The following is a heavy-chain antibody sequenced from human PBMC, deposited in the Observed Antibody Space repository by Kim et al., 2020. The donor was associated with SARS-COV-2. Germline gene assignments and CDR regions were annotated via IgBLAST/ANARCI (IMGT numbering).Heavy chain of an antibody. D-gene: IGHD3-10*01. V-gene: IGHV4-4*07. J-gene: IGHJ2*01. CDR3: ARGPFRGGHNWYFDL. CDR1: GGSISSYY. Sequence: SETLSLTCTVSGGSISSYYWSWIRQPAGKGLEWIGRIYTSGSTNYNPSLKSRVTMSVDTSKNQFSLKLSSVTAADTAVYYCARGPFRGGHNWYFDLWGRGTLVTVSS. CDR2: IYTSGST.